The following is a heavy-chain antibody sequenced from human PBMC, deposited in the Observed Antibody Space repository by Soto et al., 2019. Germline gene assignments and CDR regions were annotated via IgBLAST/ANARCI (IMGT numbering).Heavy chain of an antibody. CDR3: AHRPPKYSPAWLAFGF. J-gene: IGHJ3*01. V-gene: IGHV2-5*01. D-gene: IGHD5-18*01. Sequence: QITLKESGPTLVKPTQTLTLTCTVSGFSLTTHEVGVGWIRQPPGKALEWLAFISWNDERRYSPSLKRRLTITKDTSKNQVVLTLATVDPADTGTYFFAHRPPKYSPAWLAFGFWGQGTTVAVSS. CDR2: ISWNDER. CDR1: GFSLTTHEVG.